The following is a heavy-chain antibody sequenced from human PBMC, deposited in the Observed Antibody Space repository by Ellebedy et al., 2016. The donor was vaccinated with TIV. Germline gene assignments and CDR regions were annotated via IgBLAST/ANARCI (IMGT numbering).Heavy chain of an antibody. CDR1: GGSISSGGYS. CDR2: IYYSGST. Sequence: SETLSLXXAVSGGSISSGGYSWSWIRQPPGKGLEWIGSIYYSGSTYYNPSLKSRVTISVDTSKNQFSLKLSSVTAADTAVYYCASQPIVGATTLPIYWGQGTLVTVSS. V-gene: IGHV4-30-2*03. CDR3: ASQPIVGATTLPIY. J-gene: IGHJ4*02. D-gene: IGHD1-26*01.